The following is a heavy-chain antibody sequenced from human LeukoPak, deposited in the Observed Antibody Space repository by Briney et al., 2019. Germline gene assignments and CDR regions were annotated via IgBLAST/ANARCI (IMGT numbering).Heavy chain of an antibody. CDR3: AKERIQRYLWSGLDV. V-gene: IGHV3-23*01. D-gene: IGHD3-9*01. CDR2: ISGSDDIT. CDR1: GVSFSGYY. Sequence: ETLSLTCAVYGVSFSGYYWSWVRQGPGKGLEWVSPISGSDDITQYADSVKGRFTISRDNSKNTLYLQMNNLRAEDTGVYCCAKERIQRYLWSGLDVWGQGTTVTVSS. J-gene: IGHJ6*02.